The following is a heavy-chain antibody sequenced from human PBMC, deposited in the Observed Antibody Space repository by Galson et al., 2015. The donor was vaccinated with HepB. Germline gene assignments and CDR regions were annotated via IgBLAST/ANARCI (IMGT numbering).Heavy chain of an antibody. CDR3: ARDKWHWRRVPRLLWSGYLDY. J-gene: IGHJ4*02. CDR1: GYTFTSYG. V-gene: IGHV1-18*04. D-gene: IGHD3-3*01. Sequence: SVKVSCKASGYTFTSYGISWVRQAPGQGLEWMGWISAYNGNTNYAQKLQGRVTMTTDTSTSTAYMELRSLRSDDTAVYYCARDKWHWRRVPRLLWSGYLDYWGQGTLVTVSS. CDR2: ISAYNGNT.